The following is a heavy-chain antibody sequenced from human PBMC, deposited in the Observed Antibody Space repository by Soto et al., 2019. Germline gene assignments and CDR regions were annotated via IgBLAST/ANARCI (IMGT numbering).Heavy chain of an antibody. J-gene: IGHJ5*01. CDR3: GRVVEGDPRHTEYDS. V-gene: IGHV4-39*01. CDR2: VYYSGGA. D-gene: IGHD2-15*01. Sequence: PSETLSLTCAVSGVSIHNSHSFWGWIRQPPGKGLEFIGSVYYSGGANYNPSLKSRVTVSIDTSNNQFSLRVNSVTAADTAVYYCGRVVEGDPRHTEYDSWGQGILVTDSS. CDR1: GVSIHNSHSF.